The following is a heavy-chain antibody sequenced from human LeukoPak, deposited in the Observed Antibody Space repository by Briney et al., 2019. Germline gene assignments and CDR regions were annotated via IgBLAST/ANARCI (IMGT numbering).Heavy chain of an antibody. Sequence: ASVKVSCKASGYTFTSYGISWVRQAPGQGLEWMGWISAYNGNTNYAQKLQGRVTMTTDTSTSTAYMELRSLGSDDTAVYYCARSARHYCDSSGYSGHWGQGTLVTVSS. CDR3: ARSARHYCDSSGYSGH. D-gene: IGHD3-22*01. J-gene: IGHJ4*02. V-gene: IGHV1-18*01. CDR2: ISAYNGNT. CDR1: GYTFTSYG.